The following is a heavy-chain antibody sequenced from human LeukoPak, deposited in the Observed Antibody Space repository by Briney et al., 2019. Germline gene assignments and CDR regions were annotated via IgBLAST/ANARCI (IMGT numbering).Heavy chain of an antibody. CDR1: GGSISSYY. J-gene: IGHJ6*03. V-gene: IGHV4-59*01. CDR3: ARERYWGGYYMDV. D-gene: IGHD2-15*01. CDR2: IYYSGST. Sequence: SETLSLTCTVSGGSISSYYWSWIRQPPGKGLEWIGYIYYSGSTNYNPSLKSRVTISVDTSKNQFSLKLSSVTAADTAVYYCARERYWGGYYMDVWGKGTTVTVSS.